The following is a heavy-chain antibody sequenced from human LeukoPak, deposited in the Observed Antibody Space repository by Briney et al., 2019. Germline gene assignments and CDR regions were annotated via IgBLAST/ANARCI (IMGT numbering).Heavy chain of an antibody. V-gene: IGHV3-30*02. CDR2: IRHDGSNQ. CDR3: ASVGDGSGWKPPPADY. CDR1: EFRFTTFG. J-gene: IGHJ4*02. Sequence: QPGGPLRLPCQPPEFRFTTFGMPGPPRAPGRGRQWVPHIRHDGSNQLYPDFVKGRLTISRDKSNNTLLLQMTNLRSEDTAVYFCASVGDGSGWKPPPADYWGQGTLVTVSS. D-gene: IGHD6-19*01.